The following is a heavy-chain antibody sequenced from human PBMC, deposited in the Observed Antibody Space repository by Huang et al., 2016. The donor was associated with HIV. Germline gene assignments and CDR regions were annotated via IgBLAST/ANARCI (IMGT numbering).Heavy chain of an antibody. CDR2: ISYDGNKK. V-gene: IGHV3-30*18. CDR3: VKENQWVDYYMDV. J-gene: IGHJ6*03. CDR1: GFTFSIHG. D-gene: IGHD2-15*01. Sequence: QVQLVESGGGVVQPGTSLRLSCAASGFTFSIHGMHWVRQAPGKGLEWVAFISYDGNKKYHADSVKGRFTISRDNSENTLYLQMNRLRVEDTAVYYCVKENQWVDYYMDVWGRGTTVTVPS.